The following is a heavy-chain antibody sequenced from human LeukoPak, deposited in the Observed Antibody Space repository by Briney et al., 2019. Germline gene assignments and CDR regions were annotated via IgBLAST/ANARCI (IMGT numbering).Heavy chain of an antibody. CDR1: RYIFTNYW. V-gene: IGHV5-51*01. CDR2: IYPGDSDT. J-gene: IGHJ4*02. D-gene: IGHD4-17*01. Sequence: GESLKISCKGSRYIFTNYWIGWVRQMPGKGLEWMGIIYPGDSDTRYSPSFQGQVTISADKSISTAYLQWSSLKASDTAMYYCASTTVTAREKYYFEYWGQGTLVTVSS. CDR3: ASTTVTAREKYYFEY.